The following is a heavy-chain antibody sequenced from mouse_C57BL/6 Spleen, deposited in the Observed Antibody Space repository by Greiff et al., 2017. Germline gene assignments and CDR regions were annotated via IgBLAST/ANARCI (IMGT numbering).Heavy chain of an antibody. CDR2: INPNNGGT. J-gene: IGHJ4*01. Sequence: EVQLQQSGPELVKPGASVKISCKASGYTFTDYNMDWVKQSHGKSLEWIGDINPNNGGTIYNQKFKGKATLTVDKSSSTAYMELRSLTSKDTAVYYCARGDDYDVGYYAMDDWGKGTSVTVSS. CDR1: GYTFTDYN. CDR3: ARGDDYDVGYYAMDD. V-gene: IGHV1-18*01. D-gene: IGHD2-4*01.